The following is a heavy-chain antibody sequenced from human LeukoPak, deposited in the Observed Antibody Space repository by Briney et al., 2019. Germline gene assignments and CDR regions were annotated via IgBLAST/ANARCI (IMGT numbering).Heavy chain of an antibody. CDR1: GFAFSSYE. J-gene: IGHJ4*02. D-gene: IGHD4-23*01. CDR3: ARDFGRWFIDY. Sequence: GGSLRLSCAASGFAFSSYEMNWVRQAPGKGLERVSYIRSTSNTIYYADSVKGRFTISRDNAKNSLYLQMNSLRAEDTAVYYCARDFGRWFIDYWGQGTLVTVSS. V-gene: IGHV3-48*03. CDR2: IRSTSNTI.